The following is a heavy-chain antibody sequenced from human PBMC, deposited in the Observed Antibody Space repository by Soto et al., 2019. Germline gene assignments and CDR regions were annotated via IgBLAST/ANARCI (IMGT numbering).Heavy chain of an antibody. CDR1: GGSISNRDYY. CDR3: AREDGYLGIMAV. D-gene: IGHD6-25*01. J-gene: IGHJ6*02. CDR2: IYYSGST. V-gene: IGHV4-30-4*01. Sequence: SVTQSLPCTVSGGSISNRDYYWIWIRQPPGKGLEWIGYIYYSGSTYYNPSLKSRVTISVDTSKNQFSLKLSSVTAAEMAVYYCAREDGYLGIMAVWGQGTTVPVSS.